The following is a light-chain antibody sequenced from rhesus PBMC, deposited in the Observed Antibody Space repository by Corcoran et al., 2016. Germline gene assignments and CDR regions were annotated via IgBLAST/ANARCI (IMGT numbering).Light chain of an antibody. J-gene: IGKJ1*01. CDR2: EAS. V-gene: IGKV1-25*01. CDR1: QGISND. Sequence: DIQMTQSPSSPSASVGARVTITCRASQGISNDLAWYQQKPGETPKHLIYEASTLQFGIPSRFTGSGSGTDFTLSSSGLQSDDIAAYSCQHYYSTPWTFGQGTKVEI. CDR3: QHYYSTPWT.